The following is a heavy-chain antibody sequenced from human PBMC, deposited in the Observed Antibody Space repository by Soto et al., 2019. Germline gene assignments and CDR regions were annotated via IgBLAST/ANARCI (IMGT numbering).Heavy chain of an antibody. Sequence: QVQLIQSEAEVKKPGSSVRVSCTASGGIFGSHGFSWVRQAPGQRLERVGGFIPIFRTLTYTEKFQARVRVGADESRNTVYLDVSRRTSEDTAVYYCVRDRRIYYSDPHDEFVASDYEVWGQGTMVSVSS. J-gene: IGHJ3*01. CDR3: VRDRRIYYSDPHDEFVASDYEV. V-gene: IGHV1-69*01. CDR2: FIPIFRTL. D-gene: IGHD3-22*01. CDR1: GGIFGSHG.